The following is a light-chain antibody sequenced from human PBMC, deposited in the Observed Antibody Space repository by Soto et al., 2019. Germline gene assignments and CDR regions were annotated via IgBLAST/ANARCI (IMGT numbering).Light chain of an antibody. CDR1: QTIYSN. CDR2: GAS. J-gene: IGKJ3*01. Sequence: IVMTQSPATLSVSPGDTASLSCRAGQTIYSNVAWYQQKPGQAPRLLIYGASTRATGIQARFSGSGSGTEFTLTISSLQSEDFAVYYCKQYNNWSITFGPGTKVDIK. V-gene: IGKV3-15*01. CDR3: KQYNNWSIT.